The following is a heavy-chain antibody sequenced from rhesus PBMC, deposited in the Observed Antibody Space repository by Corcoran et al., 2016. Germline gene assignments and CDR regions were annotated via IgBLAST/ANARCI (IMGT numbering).Heavy chain of an antibody. CDR3: ARARGGNDLVY. V-gene: IGHV4-106*01. D-gene: IGHD1-14*01. Sequence: QVQLQESGPGLVKPSETLSLTCAVSGGSISDSYSWSWIRQPPGKGLEWIGYIYGSGGSTYYNPSLKSRVTSSTDTTKAQFSRKLSSVTAAETAVYYCARARGGNDLVYWGQGVLVTVSS. CDR1: GGSISDSYS. CDR2: IYGSGGST. J-gene: IGHJ4*01.